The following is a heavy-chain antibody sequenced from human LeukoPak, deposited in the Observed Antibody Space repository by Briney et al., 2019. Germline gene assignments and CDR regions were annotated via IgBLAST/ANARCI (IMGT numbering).Heavy chain of an antibody. V-gene: IGHV3-64D*06. CDR1: GFTFSNYA. J-gene: IGHJ4*02. CDR2: IIGNGGST. D-gene: IGHD4-17*01. Sequence: GGSLRLPCSASGFTFSNYAMHWVRQAPGKGLEYLSGIIGNGGSTYYAESSRGRFTISRDNSKNTVYLQMSGLRVEDTAVYYCVKGPGPTVNYYFDFWGQGTLVTVSS. CDR3: VKGPGPTVNYYFDF.